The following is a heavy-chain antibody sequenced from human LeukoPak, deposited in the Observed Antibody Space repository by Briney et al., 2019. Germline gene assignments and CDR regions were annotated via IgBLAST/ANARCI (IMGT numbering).Heavy chain of an antibody. CDR1: GGSFSGYY. Sequence: SETLSLTCAVYGGSFSGYYWSWIRQPPGKGLEWIGEINHSGSTNYNPSLKSRVTMSVDTSKNQFSLNLTSVTAADTAVYYCARGVPDYYGSGRYYNGYYYYYYMHVWGKGTTVTISS. J-gene: IGHJ6*03. CDR2: INHSGST. CDR3: ARGVPDYYGSGRYYNGYYYYYYMHV. V-gene: IGHV4-34*01. D-gene: IGHD3-10*01.